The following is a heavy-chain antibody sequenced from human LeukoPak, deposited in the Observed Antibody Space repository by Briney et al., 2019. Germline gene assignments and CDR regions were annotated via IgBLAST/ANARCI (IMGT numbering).Heavy chain of an antibody. D-gene: IGHD5-18*01. CDR1: GFTFSSYA. CDR3: ARDAGMLDTAMVTEAYYYYGMDV. CDR2: ISYDGSNK. Sequence: GGSLRLSCAASGFTFSSYAMHWVRQAPGKGLEWVAVISYDGSNKYYADSVKGRFTISRDNSKNTLYLQMNSLRAGDTAVYYCARDAGMLDTAMVTEAYYYYGMDVWGQGTTVTVSS. V-gene: IGHV3-30-3*01. J-gene: IGHJ6*02.